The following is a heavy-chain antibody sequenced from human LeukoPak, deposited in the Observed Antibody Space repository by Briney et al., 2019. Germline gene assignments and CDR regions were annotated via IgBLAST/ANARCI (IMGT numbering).Heavy chain of an antibody. Sequence: SLRLSCAASGFTFDDYAMHWVRQAPGKGLEWVSGISWNSGSIVYADSVKGRFTISRDNAKNSLYLQMNSLRAEDTALYYCAKGRYCSGGSCYSGFDPWGQGTLVTVSS. D-gene: IGHD2-15*01. CDR3: AKGRYCSGGSCYSGFDP. CDR2: ISWNSGSI. CDR1: GFTFDDYA. J-gene: IGHJ5*02. V-gene: IGHV3-9*01.